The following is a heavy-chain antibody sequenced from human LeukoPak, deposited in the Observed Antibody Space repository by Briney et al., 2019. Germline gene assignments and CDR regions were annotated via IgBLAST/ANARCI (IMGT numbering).Heavy chain of an antibody. D-gene: IGHD3-22*01. J-gene: IGHJ4*02. CDR2: INPSGGST. CDR1: GYTFTSYG. CDR3: ARAYYDSSGYGDYFDY. V-gene: IGHV1-46*01. Sequence: GASVKVSCKASGYTFTSYGISWVRQAPGQGLEWMGIINPSGGSTSYAQKFQGRVTMTRDMSTSTVYMELSSLRSEDTAVYYCARAYYDSSGYGDYFDYWGQGTLVTVSS.